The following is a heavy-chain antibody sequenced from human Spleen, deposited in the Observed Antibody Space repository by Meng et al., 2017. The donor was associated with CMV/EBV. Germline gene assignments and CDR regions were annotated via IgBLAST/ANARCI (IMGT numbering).Heavy chain of an antibody. Sequence: SVMVSCNASGGSFINCAMTWVRHAPGQGREWWGGIISVRGIANYPQRFQGRVTITADKSTTTAYMELSSLRSDDTAVYYCARGIYQIFCDWFDSWGQGTLVTVSS. CDR1: GGSFINCA. V-gene: IGHV1-69*10. J-gene: IGHJ5*01. CDR2: IISVRGIA. D-gene: IGHD2/OR15-2a*01. CDR3: ARGIYQIFCDWFDS.